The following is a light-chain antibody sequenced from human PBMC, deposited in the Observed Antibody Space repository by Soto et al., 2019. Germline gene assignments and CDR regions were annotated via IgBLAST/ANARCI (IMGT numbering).Light chain of an antibody. CDR1: HSVSSSY. CDR2: GAS. CDR3: QHYGSTPSLT. V-gene: IGKV3-20*01. Sequence: EIVLTQSPGTLSLSPGERATLSCRASHSVSSSYLAWYQQKPVQAPRLLIYGASSSATGIPDRFSGSGSGTDFTLTISRLEPEDFAVYYCQHYGSTPSLTFGGGTTVEIK. J-gene: IGKJ4*01.